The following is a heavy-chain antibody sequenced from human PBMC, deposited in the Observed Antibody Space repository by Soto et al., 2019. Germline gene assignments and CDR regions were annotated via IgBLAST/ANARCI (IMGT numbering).Heavy chain of an antibody. Sequence: EVQLVESGGDLVQPGRSLRLSCAASGFSFGDYAMHWVRQAPGKGLEWVSGISWKSASIGYVDSVKGRFTISRDNAKKSLYLQMNNLRAEDTALYYCAKSTGGTANGLDVWGQGTAVTVSS. CDR3: AKSTGGTANGLDV. V-gene: IGHV3-9*01. D-gene: IGHD2-8*02. CDR2: ISWKSASI. CDR1: GFSFGDYA. J-gene: IGHJ6*02.